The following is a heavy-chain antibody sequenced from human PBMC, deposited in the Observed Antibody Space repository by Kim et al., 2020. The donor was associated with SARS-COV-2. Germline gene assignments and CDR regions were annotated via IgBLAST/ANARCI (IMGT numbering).Heavy chain of an antibody. J-gene: IGHJ4*02. CDR3: AKDPSYYDILTGYDY. CDR1: GFTFSSYA. D-gene: IGHD3-9*01. V-gene: IGHV3-23*01. Sequence: GGSLRLSCAASGFTFSSYAMSWVRQAPGKGLEWVSAISGSGGSTYYADSVKGRFTISRDNSKNTLYLQMNSLRAEDTAVYYCAKDPSYYDILTGYDYWGQGPLVTVSS. CDR2: ISGSGGST.